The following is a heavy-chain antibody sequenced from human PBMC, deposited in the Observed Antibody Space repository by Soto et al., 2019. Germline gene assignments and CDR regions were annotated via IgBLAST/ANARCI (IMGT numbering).Heavy chain of an antibody. CDR3: AKFARGLEPFDY. V-gene: IGHV3-30*18. D-gene: IGHD1-1*01. CDR1: GFTFSSYG. Sequence: GGSLRLSCAASGFTFSSYGMHWVRQAPGKGLEWVAVISYDGSNKYYADSVKGRFTISRDNSKNTLYLQMNSLRAEDTAVYYCAKFARGLEPFDYWGQGTLVTVSS. J-gene: IGHJ4*02. CDR2: ISYDGSNK.